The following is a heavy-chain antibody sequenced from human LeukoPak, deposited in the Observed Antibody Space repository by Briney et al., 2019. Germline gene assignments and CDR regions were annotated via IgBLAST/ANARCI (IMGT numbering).Heavy chain of an antibody. CDR1: EFTLNKYG. J-gene: IGHJ6*02. Sequence: GGSLRLSCVASEFTLNKYGVNWVRQAPGKGLEWVSYMSDSGSTIYYADSVKGRFTISRDNAKNSLSLQMNSLSHEDTAVYFCARLHRGMDVWGQGTTVTVSS. CDR3: ARLHRGMDV. CDR2: MSDSGSTI. V-gene: IGHV3-48*02.